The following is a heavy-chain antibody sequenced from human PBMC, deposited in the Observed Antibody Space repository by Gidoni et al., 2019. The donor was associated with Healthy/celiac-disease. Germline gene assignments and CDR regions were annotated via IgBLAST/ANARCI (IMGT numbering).Heavy chain of an antibody. CDR3: VPDSSGYPGLSFDY. J-gene: IGHJ4*02. V-gene: IGHV3-64D*06. CDR1: RVTFSSYA. CDR2: ISSNGDST. D-gene: IGHD3-22*01. Sequence: EVQLVESGGGLVQPGGSVRLSCSASRVTFSSYAMHWVRQAPGKGLEYFSAISSNGDSTYYADSVKGRFTISRDNSKNTLYLQMSSLRAEDTAVYYCVPDSSGYPGLSFDYWGQGTLVTVSS.